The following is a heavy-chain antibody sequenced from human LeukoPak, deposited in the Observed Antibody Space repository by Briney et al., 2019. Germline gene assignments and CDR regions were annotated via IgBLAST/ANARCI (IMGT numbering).Heavy chain of an antibody. CDR2: ISSSSSYI. D-gene: IGHD1-26*01. CDR1: GFTFSSYS. J-gene: IGHJ4*02. CDR3: ARESATAGDFDY. V-gene: IGHV3-21*01. Sequence: GGSLRLSCAASGFTFSSYSMNWVRQAPGKGLEWVSSISSSSSYIYYADSVKGRFTISRDNAKNSLYLQMNSLRAEDTAVYYCARESATAGDFDYWGQGTLVTVSP.